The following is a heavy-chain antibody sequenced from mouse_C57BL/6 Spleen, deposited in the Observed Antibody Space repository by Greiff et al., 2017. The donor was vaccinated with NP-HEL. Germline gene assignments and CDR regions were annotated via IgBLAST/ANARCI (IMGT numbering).Heavy chain of an antibody. CDR1: GYTFTSYW. V-gene: IGHV1-69*01. Sequence: QVQLQQSGAELVMPGASVKLSCKASGYTFTSYWMHWVKQRPGQGLEWIGEINPSDSYTNYHQKFKGKSTLTVDKSSSTAYMQLSSLTSEDSAVYYCATHGSSSYYAMDYWGQGTSVTVSS. D-gene: IGHD1-1*01. CDR3: ATHGSSSYYAMDY. J-gene: IGHJ4*01. CDR2: INPSDSYT.